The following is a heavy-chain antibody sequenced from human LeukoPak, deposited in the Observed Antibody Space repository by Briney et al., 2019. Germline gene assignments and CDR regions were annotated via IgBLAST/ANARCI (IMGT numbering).Heavy chain of an antibody. Sequence: QPGGSLRLSCAASGFTFSSYEMNWVRQAPGKGLEWVSYISSSGSTIYYADSVKGRFTISRDNAKNSLYLQMNSLRAEDTAVYYCAREGIAAAGLDAFDIWGQGTMVTVSS. CDR2: ISSSGSTI. D-gene: IGHD6-13*01. CDR3: AREGIAAAGLDAFDI. J-gene: IGHJ3*02. V-gene: IGHV3-48*03. CDR1: GFTFSSYE.